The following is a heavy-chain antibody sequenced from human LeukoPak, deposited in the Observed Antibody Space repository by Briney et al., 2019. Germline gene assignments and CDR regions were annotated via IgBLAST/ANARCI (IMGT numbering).Heavy chain of an antibody. J-gene: IGHJ5*02. D-gene: IGHD4-17*01. CDR3: ARETTVTTYNWFDP. Sequence: GGSLRLSCAASGFTFSSYAMSWVRQAPGKGLEWVSAISGSGGSTYYADSAKGRFTISRDNSKNTLYLQMNSLRAEDTAVYYCARETTVTTYNWFDPWGQGTLVTVSS. CDR1: GFTFSSYA. V-gene: IGHV3-23*01. CDR2: ISGSGGST.